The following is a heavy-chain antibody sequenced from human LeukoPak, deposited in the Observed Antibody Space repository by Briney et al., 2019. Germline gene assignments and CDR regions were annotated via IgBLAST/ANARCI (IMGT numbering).Heavy chain of an antibody. J-gene: IGHJ4*02. CDR3: ARNVDYYDSSGLDY. Sequence: SVKVSCKASGGTFSSYAISWVRPAPGQGLEWMGRIIPIFGTANYAQKFQGRVAITTDESTSTAYMELSSLRSEDTAVYYCARNVDYYDSSGLDYWGQGTLVTVSS. D-gene: IGHD3-22*01. CDR2: IIPIFGTA. V-gene: IGHV1-69*05. CDR1: GGTFSSYA.